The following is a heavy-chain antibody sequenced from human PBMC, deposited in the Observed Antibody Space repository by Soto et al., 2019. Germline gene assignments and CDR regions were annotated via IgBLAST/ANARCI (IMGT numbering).Heavy chain of an antibody. V-gene: IGHV1-8*01. CDR3: ARAPRLGYCSGGSCYSPYYYMDV. CDR2: MNPNSGNT. Sequence: QVQLVQSGAEVKKPGASVKVSCKASGYTFTSYDINWVRQATGQGLEWMGWMNPNSGNTGYAQKFQGRVTMTRNTSISTAYMALSSLRSEDTAVYYCARAPRLGYCSGGSCYSPYYYMDVWGKGTTVTVSS. CDR1: GYTFTSYD. J-gene: IGHJ6*03. D-gene: IGHD2-15*01.